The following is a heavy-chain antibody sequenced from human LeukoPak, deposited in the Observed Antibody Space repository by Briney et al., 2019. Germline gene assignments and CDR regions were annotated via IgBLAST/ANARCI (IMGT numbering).Heavy chain of an antibody. Sequence: GGSLRLSCAASGFTFSSYAMHWVRQAPGKGLEWVAVISYDGSNKYYADSVKGRFTISRDNAKKSLYLQMNSLRAEDTAVYYCARADWDTAMIDYWGQGTVVTVSS. V-gene: IGHV3-30*04. CDR2: ISYDGSNK. D-gene: IGHD5-18*01. CDR3: ARADWDTAMIDY. J-gene: IGHJ4*02. CDR1: GFTFSSYA.